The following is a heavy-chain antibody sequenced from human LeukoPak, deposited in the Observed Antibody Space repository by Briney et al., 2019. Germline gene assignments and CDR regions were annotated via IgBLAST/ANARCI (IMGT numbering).Heavy chain of an antibody. CDR3: ARDWELGY. CDR2: IYYSGITYYNPSVKSGST. J-gene: IGHJ4*02. V-gene: IGHV4-39*02. CDR1: GGSISSSSDY. D-gene: IGHD1-26*01. Sequence: SETLSLTCTVSGGSISSSSDYWGWIRQPPGKGLEWIGNIYYSGITYYNPSVKSGSTYYNPSLKSRVTISVDTSKNQFSLKLSAVTAADTAVYYCARDWELGYWGQGTLVTVSS.